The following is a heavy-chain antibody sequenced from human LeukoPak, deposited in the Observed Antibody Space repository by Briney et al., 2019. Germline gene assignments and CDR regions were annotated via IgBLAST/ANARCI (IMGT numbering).Heavy chain of an antibody. V-gene: IGHV3-30*18. D-gene: IGHD1/OR15-1a*01. CDR3: AEVNNYDDY. J-gene: IGHJ4*02. Sequence: GGSLRLSCAASGFTFSIFGIHWVRQAPGKGLEWVAAISPDGNKEYYTESVKGRFTFSRDNSNNMIYLQMNSLRGEDSAVYYCAEVNNYDDYWGQGTLVTVSS. CDR2: ISPDGNKE. CDR1: GFTFSIFG.